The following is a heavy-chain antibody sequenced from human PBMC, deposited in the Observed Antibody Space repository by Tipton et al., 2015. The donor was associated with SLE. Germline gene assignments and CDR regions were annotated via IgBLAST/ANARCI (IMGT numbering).Heavy chain of an antibody. CDR1: GDSVSSNSAA. CDR3: ARGPVAEGEHFDY. V-gene: IGHV6-1*01. D-gene: IGHD6-19*01. CDR2: TYSRSKWYN. J-gene: IGHJ4*01. Sequence: QLVQSGAEVKPSQTLSLTCAISGDSVSSNSAAWNWIRQSPSRGLEWLGSTYSRSKWYNDYAESVKSRIFINPDTSTNQFSLHLNSVTPEDTAVYYCARGPVAEGEHFDYWGQGTLVTVSS.